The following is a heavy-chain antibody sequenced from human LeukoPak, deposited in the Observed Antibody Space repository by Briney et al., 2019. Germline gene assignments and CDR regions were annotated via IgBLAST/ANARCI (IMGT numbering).Heavy chain of an antibody. CDR2: ISAYNGNT. CDR3: ARDSTWLVPDY. V-gene: IGHV1-18*04. Sequence: GASVKVSCKASGYTFTSYYMHGVRQAPGQGLEWMGWISAYNGNTNYAQKLQGRVTMTTDTSTSTAYMELRSLRSDDTAVYYCARDSTWLVPDYWGQGTLVIVSS. D-gene: IGHD6-19*01. CDR1: GYTFTSYY. J-gene: IGHJ4*02.